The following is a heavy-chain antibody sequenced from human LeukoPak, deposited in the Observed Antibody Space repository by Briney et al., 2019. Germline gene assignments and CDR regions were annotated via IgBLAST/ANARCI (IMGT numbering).Heavy chain of an antibody. CDR1: GYTFTGYY. CDR3: AIVMITFGGVIDP. J-gene: IGHJ5*02. D-gene: IGHD3-16*01. V-gene: IGHV1-2*02. Sequence: ASVKVSCKASGYTFTGYYMHWVRQAPGQGLEWMGWINPNSGGTSYAQKFQGRVTMTRDTSISTAYMELSRLRSDDTAVYYCAIVMITFGGVIDPWGQGTLVTVSS. CDR2: INPNSGGT.